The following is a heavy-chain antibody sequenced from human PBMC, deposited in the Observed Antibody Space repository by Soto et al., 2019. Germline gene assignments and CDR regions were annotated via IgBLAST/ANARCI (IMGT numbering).Heavy chain of an antibody. J-gene: IGHJ4*02. CDR2: ITITSRYI. Sequence: GGSLRLSCAASGFPFSFYSMSWVRQAPGKGLEWISDITITSRYIYYADSVKGRFTISRDNGKNSLFLEMNSLRAEDTAIYYCAKDEGSGSETPDYWGQGTLVTVSS. CDR3: AKDEGSGSETPDY. D-gene: IGHD3-10*01. CDR1: GFPFSFYS. V-gene: IGHV3-21*05.